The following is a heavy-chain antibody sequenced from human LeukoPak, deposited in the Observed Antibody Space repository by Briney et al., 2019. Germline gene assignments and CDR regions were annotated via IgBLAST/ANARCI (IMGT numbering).Heavy chain of an antibody. CDR2: ISGSGAST. Sequence: PGGSLRLSCASSGFSFSGYAMIWVRQAPGEGLELVSTISGSGASTFYADSVRGRFITSKDIPSNIVYLQMNSLRAEDTAVYYCAKSSRGYTNYYFDYWGQGTLVTVSS. CDR1: GFSFSGYA. D-gene: IGHD2-2*02. J-gene: IGHJ4*02. V-gene: IGHV3-23*01. CDR3: AKSSRGYTNYYFDY.